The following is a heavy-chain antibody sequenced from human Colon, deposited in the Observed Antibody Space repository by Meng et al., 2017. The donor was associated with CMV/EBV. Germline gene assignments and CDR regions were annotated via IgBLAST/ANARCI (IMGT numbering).Heavy chain of an antibody. CDR2: IYFSGST. CDR1: AGSINTDSYY. CDR3: ARSLRGDASTWGLFDY. Sequence: SETLSLTCTVSAGSINTDSYYWAWIRQPPGKGLEWIGTIYFSGSTYYNPSLRSRVTMSVDTSRNQFSLNLNSVTAADTAVYHCARSLRGDASTWGLFDYWGQGTLVTVSS. V-gene: IGHV4-39*07. D-gene: IGHD3-10*01. J-gene: IGHJ4*02.